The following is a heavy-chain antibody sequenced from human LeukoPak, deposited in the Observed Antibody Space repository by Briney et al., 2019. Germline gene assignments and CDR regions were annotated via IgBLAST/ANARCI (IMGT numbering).Heavy chain of an antibody. V-gene: IGHV5-51*01. CDR3: ARRGPAVALDY. CDR2: IYPGDSDT. Sequence: GESLKISCKGSGYSFTTYWIGWVRQMPGKGLEWMGIIYPGDSDTKYSPSFQGQVTISADKPISTAYLQWSSLKASDTAMYYCARRGPAVALDYWGQGTLVTVSS. J-gene: IGHJ4*02. D-gene: IGHD6-19*01. CDR1: GYSFTTYW.